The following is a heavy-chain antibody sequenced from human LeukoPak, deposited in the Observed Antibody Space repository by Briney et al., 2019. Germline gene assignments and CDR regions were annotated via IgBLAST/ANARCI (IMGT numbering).Heavy chain of an antibody. CDR3: AREELGFDH. J-gene: IGHJ4*02. Sequence: SQTLSLTCAISGDSVSSNGAAWTWIRQSPSRGLEWLGRTYYRSTWYYEYSVSAESRITINPETSKNQFSLQVNSVSPEDTAVYYCAREELGFDHWGQGTLVTVSS. CDR1: GDSVSSNGAA. CDR2: TYYRSTWYY. D-gene: IGHD3-16*01. V-gene: IGHV6-1*01.